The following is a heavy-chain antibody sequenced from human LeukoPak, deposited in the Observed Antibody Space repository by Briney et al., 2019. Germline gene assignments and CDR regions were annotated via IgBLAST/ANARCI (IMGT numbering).Heavy chain of an antibody. Sequence: ASVKLTCKSSAYTFTVYYIHWVRLGHGQGHEWMGWINRNSGGTNYAQKFQGRVTMTRDTCISTAYMELSRLRSDDTAVYYCARDDYDYVWGRYGMDVWGQGTAVTVSS. CDR1: AYTFTVYY. CDR2: INRNSGGT. J-gene: IGHJ6*02. CDR3: ARDDYDYVWGRYGMDV. V-gene: IGHV1-2*02. D-gene: IGHD3-16*01.